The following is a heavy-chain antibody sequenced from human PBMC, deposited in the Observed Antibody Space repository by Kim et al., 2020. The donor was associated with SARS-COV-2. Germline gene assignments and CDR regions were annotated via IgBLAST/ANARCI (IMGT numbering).Heavy chain of an antibody. CDR3: TTPLGFGELTGDAFDI. J-gene: IGHJ3*02. CDR1: GFTFSNAW. CDR2: IKSKTDGGTT. D-gene: IGHD3-10*01. V-gene: IGHV3-15*01. Sequence: GGSLRLSCAASGFTFSNAWMSWVRQAPGKGLEWVGRIKSKTDGGTTDYAAPVKGRFTISRDDSKNTMYLQMNSLKTEDTAVYYCTTPLGFGELTGDAFDIWGQGTMVTVSS.